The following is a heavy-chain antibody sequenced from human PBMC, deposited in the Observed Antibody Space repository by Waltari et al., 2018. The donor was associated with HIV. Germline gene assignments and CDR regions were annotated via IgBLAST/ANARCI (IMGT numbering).Heavy chain of an antibody. J-gene: IGHJ3*01. Sequence: QVQLVQSGAEVNKPGSSVKVSCQIPAGSFSTYAIHWVRQAPGQGLEWMGGIKPICGEANYAQKFQGRVTITADETTSTAFMEVSSLRSDDTAVYYCARDKSHSVVRTPGAYDVWGQGTMVIVSS. V-gene: IGHV1-69*01. CDR1: AGSFSTYA. CDR2: IKPICGEA. D-gene: IGHD2-21*01. CDR3: ARDKSHSVVRTPGAYDV.